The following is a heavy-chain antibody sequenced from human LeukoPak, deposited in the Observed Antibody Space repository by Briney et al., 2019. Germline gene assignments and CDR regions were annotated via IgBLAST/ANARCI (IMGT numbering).Heavy chain of an antibody. V-gene: IGHV3-11*01. CDR2: ISSSGSTI. J-gene: IGHJ4*02. CDR1: GFTFSDYH. Sequence: PGGSLRLSCAASGFTFSDYHMSWIRQAPGKGLEWVSYISSSGSTIYYADSVKGRFTISRDNAKNSLYLQMNSLRAEDTAVYYCARDARKYYYDSSGPHDYWGQGTLVTVSS. D-gene: IGHD3-22*01. CDR3: ARDARKYYYDSSGPHDY.